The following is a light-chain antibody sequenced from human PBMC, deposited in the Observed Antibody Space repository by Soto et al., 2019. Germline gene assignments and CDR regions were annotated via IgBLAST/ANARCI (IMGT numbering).Light chain of an antibody. CDR3: QQTYSIPLT. CDR2: AAY. CDR1: QTIKNY. J-gene: IGKJ4*01. Sequence: DIQMTQSPSSLSASLGDRVTITCRTSQTIKNYLNWYQQKPGRAPKLLIYAAYNLQSGVPSRFSGSGSGTDFTLAISALQPDDFEPYFCQQTYSIPLTFGGGTKVDIK. V-gene: IGKV1-39*01.